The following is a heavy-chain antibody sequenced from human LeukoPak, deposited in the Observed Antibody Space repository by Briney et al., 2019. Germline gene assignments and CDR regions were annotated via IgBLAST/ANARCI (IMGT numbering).Heavy chain of an antibody. CDR1: GFTFSSYS. Sequence: GGSLRLSCAASGFTFSSYSMNWVRQAPGKGLEWVGRIKSKTDGGTTDYAAPVKGRFTISRDDSKNTLYLQMNSLKTEDTAVYYCTTDPFTFSGSDPNWGQGTLVTVSS. CDR2: IKSKTDGGTT. CDR3: TTDPFTFSGSDPN. J-gene: IGHJ4*02. V-gene: IGHV3-15*07. D-gene: IGHD3-22*01.